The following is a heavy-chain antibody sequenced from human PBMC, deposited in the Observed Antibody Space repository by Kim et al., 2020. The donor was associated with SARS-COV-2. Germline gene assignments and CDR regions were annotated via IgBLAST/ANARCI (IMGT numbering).Heavy chain of an antibody. CDR3: ARDIDYYFDY. V-gene: IGHV1-2*06. CDR1: GYTFTDYY. Sequence: ASVMVSCKASGYTFTDYYIHWVRQAPGQGLEWMGRTNPTSGGANYAQKFQGRVTLTRDTSISTVYMEVNRLRSDDTAVYYCARDIDYYFDYWGQGTLVTV. J-gene: IGHJ4*02. D-gene: IGHD3-9*01. CDR2: TNPTSGGA.